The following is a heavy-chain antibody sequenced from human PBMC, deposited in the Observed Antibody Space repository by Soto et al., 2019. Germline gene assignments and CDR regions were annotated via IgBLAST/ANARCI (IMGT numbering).Heavy chain of an antibody. V-gene: IGHV4-59*08. Sequence: QVQLQESGPGLMKPSETLSLTCTVSGGSISSYYWSWIRQPPGKGLEWIGYIYYSGSTIYNPSLKSRVTISVDTSKNQFSLKLTSVTAADTAVYYCARLSGLWGQGTLVTVSS. CDR1: GGSISSYY. CDR2: IYYSGST. CDR3: ARLSGL. J-gene: IGHJ4*02.